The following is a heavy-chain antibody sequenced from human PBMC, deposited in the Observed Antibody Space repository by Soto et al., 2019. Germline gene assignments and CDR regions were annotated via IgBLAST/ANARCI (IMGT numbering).Heavy chain of an antibody. J-gene: IGHJ6*02. CDR1: GGSISSGGYS. CDR3: ARERVSYGGRNYYYYGMDV. D-gene: IGHD4-17*01. CDR2: IYHSGST. Sequence: SETLSLTCAVSGGSISSGGYSWSWIRQPPGKGLEWIGYIYHSGSTYYNPSLKSRVTISVDRSKNQFSLKLSSVTAADTAVYYRARERVSYGGRNYYYYGMDVWGQGTTVTVLL. V-gene: IGHV4-30-2*01.